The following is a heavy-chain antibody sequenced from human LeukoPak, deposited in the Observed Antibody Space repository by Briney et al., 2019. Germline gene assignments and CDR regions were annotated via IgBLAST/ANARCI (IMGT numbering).Heavy chain of an antibody. V-gene: IGHV3-21*01. D-gene: IGHD4-17*01. CDR1: GFTFSSYS. Sequence: EGSLRLSCAASGFTFSSYSMNWVRQAPGKGLEWVSSISSSSSYIYYADSVKGRFTISRDNAKNSLYLQMNSLRAEDTAVYYCARTYGDYVFFRMDVWGQGTTVTVSS. J-gene: IGHJ6*02. CDR2: ISSSSSYI. CDR3: ARTYGDYVFFRMDV.